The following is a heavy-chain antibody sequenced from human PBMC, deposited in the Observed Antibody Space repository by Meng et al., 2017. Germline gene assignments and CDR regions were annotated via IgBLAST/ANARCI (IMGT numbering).Heavy chain of an antibody. CDR3: ARVVAVAGPFDY. CDR2: ISGSGAGI. J-gene: IGHJ4*01. D-gene: IGHD6-19*01. V-gene: IGHV3-23*01. CDR1: GFTFSSYA. Sequence: GESLKISCAASGFTFSSYAMTWVRQTEVKGLEWVSAISGSGAGIYYADSVKGRFTVSRDNSKNTVYLQMNSLRAEDTAVYYCARVVAVAGPFDYWGHGNLV.